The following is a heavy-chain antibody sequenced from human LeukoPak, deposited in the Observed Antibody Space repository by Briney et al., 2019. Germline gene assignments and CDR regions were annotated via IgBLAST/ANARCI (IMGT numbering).Heavy chain of an antibody. V-gene: IGHV3-64*01. Sequence: PGGSLRLSYPPSGFTLTVSVIHSVRQAPGKGLEYVSVISSNGGSTSYANSVKGRFTISRDNSKNTLYLQMGSLRAEDMAVYYCARDPSGGSLDYWGQGTLVTVSS. D-gene: IGHD3-10*01. J-gene: IGHJ4*02. CDR1: GFTLTVSV. CDR3: ARDPSGGSLDY. CDR2: ISSNGGST.